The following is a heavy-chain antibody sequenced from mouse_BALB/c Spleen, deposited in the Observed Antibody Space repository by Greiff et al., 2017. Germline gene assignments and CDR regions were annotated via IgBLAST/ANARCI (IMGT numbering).Heavy chain of an antibody. Sequence: EVHLVESGPGLVKPSQSLSLTCSVTGYSITSGYYWNWIRQFPGNKLEWVGYISYDGSNNYNPSLKNRISITRDTSKNQFFLKLNSVTTEDTATYYCARDAGTEGLFDYWGQGTTLTVSS. CDR1: GYSITSGYY. J-gene: IGHJ2*01. CDR3: ARDAGTEGLFDY. V-gene: IGHV3-6*02. D-gene: IGHD4-1*01. CDR2: ISYDGSN.